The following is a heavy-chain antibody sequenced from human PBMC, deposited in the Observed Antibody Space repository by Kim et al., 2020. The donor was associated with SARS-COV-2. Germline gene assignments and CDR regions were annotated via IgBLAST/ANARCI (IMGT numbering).Heavy chain of an antibody. Sequence: GGSLRLSCAASGFIFSSHAMHWVRQTPGKGLEWVAVVWSDGSNKYNADFDGQKKYYAESMQGRFTISRDNSKNTLYLQMNSLRAEDTAVYYCVKDGGSGSEHDAFDMWGQGARVTVSS. J-gene: IGHJ3*02. V-gene: IGHV3-33*03. CDR1: GFIFSSHA. CDR2: VWSDGSNKYNADFDGQKK. CDR3: VKDGGSGSEHDAFDM. D-gene: IGHD3-10*01.